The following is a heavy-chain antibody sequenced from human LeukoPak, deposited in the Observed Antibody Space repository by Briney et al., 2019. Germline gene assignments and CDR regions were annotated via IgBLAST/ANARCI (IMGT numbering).Heavy chain of an antibody. J-gene: IGHJ5*02. CDR3: ARGQVPAARGYNWFDP. V-gene: IGHV4-34*01. CDR2: INARGDT. D-gene: IGHD2-2*01. Sequence: SATLSLTCAVYGWSFNDHYWNWIRQPPGKGLEWIGEINARGDTNFNPSLKSRVTISVDSSKNQFSLTLRSMIAADTAVYYCARGQVPAARGYNWFDPWGQGTLVTVSS. CDR1: GWSFNDHY.